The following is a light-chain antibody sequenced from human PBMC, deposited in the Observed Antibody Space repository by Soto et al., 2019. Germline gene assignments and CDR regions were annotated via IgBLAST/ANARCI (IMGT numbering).Light chain of an antibody. CDR1: QSVGSY. CDR2: GTS. CDR3: QHRGKWPRT. V-gene: IGKV3-11*01. Sequence: EIVLTQSPATLSLSPGERATLSCRASQSVGSYFAWYQQKPGQAPRLLIYGTSNRDTGIPGRFSGSGSGTDFTLTMSSLEPEDCGVYYCQHRGKWPRTFGQGTKLEIK. J-gene: IGKJ2*01.